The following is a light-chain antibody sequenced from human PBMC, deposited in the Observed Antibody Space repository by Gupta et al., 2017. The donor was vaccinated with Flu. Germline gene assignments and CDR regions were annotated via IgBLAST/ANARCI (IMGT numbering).Light chain of an antibody. V-gene: IGLV3-1*01. Sequence: SYELTQPPSVSVSPGQTATITCSGDKLGDKYVSWYQQKPGQSPVLIMYQDSKRPSGIPEQFSGSNSGNTATLTISGTQAMDEADCYCQAWDSSTVIFGGGTKLTVL. CDR2: QDS. J-gene: IGLJ2*01. CDR3: QAWDSSTVI. CDR1: KLGDKY.